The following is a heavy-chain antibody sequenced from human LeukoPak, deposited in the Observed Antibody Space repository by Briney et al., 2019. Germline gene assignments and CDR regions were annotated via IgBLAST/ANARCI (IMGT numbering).Heavy chain of an antibody. CDR1: GFTFDDYG. J-gene: IGHJ4*02. CDR3: ARGWDDYGDYNFDY. CDR2: INWNGGST. Sequence: RSGGSLRLSCAASGFTFDDYGMSWVRQAPGKGLEWVSGINWNGGSTGYADSVKGRFTISRDNAKNSLYLQMNSLRAEDTALYHCARGWDDYGDYNFDYWGQGTLVTVSS. D-gene: IGHD4-17*01. V-gene: IGHV3-20*01.